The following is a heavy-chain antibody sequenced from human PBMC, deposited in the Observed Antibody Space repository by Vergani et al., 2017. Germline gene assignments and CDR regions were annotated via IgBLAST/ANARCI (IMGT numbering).Heavy chain of an antibody. CDR1: AYTFTDYY. Sequence: QVQVVQSGAEVKKPGASVKISCKASAYTFTDYYMHWVRRAPGQGLQWMGWINPKSGGTSYAQKFQGRVTMTRDTSISTAHMELRRLRSDDTAVYYCARGDWPDSSSWYAWFDPWGQGTLVTVSS. V-gene: IGHV1-2*02. CDR3: ARGDWPDSSSWYAWFDP. J-gene: IGHJ5*02. D-gene: IGHD6-13*01. CDR2: INPKSGGT.